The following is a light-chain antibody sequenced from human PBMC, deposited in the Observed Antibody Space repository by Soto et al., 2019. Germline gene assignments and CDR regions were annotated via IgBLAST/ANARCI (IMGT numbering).Light chain of an antibody. J-gene: IGLJ3*02. CDR3: TSYTSISTRV. V-gene: IGLV2-14*01. Sequence: QYALTQPASVSGSPGQSITISCTGTSSDVGSYNYVSWYQQHPGKAPKLMIYEVSNRPSGVSNRFSGSKSGNTASLTISGLPAEDEDNYYCTSYTSISTRVFGGGTQLTVL. CDR1: SSDVGSYNY. CDR2: EVS.